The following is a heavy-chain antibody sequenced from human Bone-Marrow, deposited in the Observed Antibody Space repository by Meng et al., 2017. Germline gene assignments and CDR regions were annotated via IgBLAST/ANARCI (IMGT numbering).Heavy chain of an antibody. Sequence: QLQIQESGPGLVKPSETLSLTCTFSGDSISSNTHYWGWIRQAPEKGLEWIGSINYSGSSTDYNPSLKSRVTISVDKSKNQFSLKLSSVTAADTAVYYCASSGLAYLSGVWFDPWGQGTLVTVSS. V-gene: IGHV4-39*07. CDR3: ASSGLAYLSGVWFDP. CDR1: GDSISSNTHY. CDR2: INYSGSST. D-gene: IGHD6-19*01. J-gene: IGHJ5*02.